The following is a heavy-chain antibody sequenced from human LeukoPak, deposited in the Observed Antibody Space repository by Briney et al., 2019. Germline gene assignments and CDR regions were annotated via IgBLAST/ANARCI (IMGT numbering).Heavy chain of an antibody. CDR1: GYTFTGYY. D-gene: IGHD1-7*01. J-gene: IGHJ4*02. CDR2: ISAYNGNT. Sequence: ASVKLSCKASGYTFTGYYMHWVRQATGQGLEWMGWISAYNGNTNYAQKLQGRVTMTRNTSISTAYMELSSLRSDDTAVYYCVQFELDYWGQGTLVTVSS. V-gene: IGHV1-2*02. CDR3: VQFELDY.